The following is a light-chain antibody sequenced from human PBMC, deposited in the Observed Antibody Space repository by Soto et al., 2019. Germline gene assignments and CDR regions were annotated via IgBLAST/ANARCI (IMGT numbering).Light chain of an antibody. CDR1: SSDVGGYNY. CDR2: DVS. Sequence: QSALTQPASVSGSPGQSITISCTGTSSDVGGYNYVSWYQHHPDKAPRLMIFDVSNRPSGVSNRFSGSKSGNTASLSISGLQAEDEADYYCSSYASIGTPVFGGGTKVTVL. CDR3: SSYASIGTPV. J-gene: IGLJ2*01. V-gene: IGLV2-14*03.